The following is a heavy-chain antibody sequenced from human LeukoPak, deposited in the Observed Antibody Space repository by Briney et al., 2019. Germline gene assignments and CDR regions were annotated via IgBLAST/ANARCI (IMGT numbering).Heavy chain of an antibody. CDR3: ARYCSGGSCYGWFDP. CDR2: IYYSGST. V-gene: IGHV4-59*01. J-gene: IGHJ5*02. CDR1: GGSISSYY. Sequence: SETLSLTCTVSGGSISSYYWSWIRQPPGKGLEWIGHIYYSGSTNYNPSLKSRVTISVDTSKNHFSLKLSSVTAADTAVYYCARYCSGGSCYGWFDPWGQGTLVTVSS. D-gene: IGHD2-15*01.